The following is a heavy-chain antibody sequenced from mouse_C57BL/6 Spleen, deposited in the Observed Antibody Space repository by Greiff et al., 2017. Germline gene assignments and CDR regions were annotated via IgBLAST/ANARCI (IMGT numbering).Heavy chain of an antibody. J-gene: IGHJ4*01. CDR2: IDPDDGET. CDR1: GFTIKDYY. D-gene: IGHD5-5*01. CDR3: AVSPSYLYAMDY. Sequence: EVQLQQSGAELVKPGASVKLSCTASGFTIKDYYMHWVKQRTEQGLEWIGRIDPDDGETNYAPKFQGKATITADTSSNTAYLQLSSLTSEDTAVYYCAVSPSYLYAMDYWGQGTSVTVSS. V-gene: IGHV14-2*01.